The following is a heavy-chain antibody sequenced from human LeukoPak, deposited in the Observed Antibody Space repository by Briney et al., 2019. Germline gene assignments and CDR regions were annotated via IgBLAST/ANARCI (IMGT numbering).Heavy chain of an antibody. CDR1: GGSISSSSYF. V-gene: IGHV4-39*01. J-gene: IGHJ4*02. D-gene: IGHD6-13*01. Sequence: SETLSLTCTVSGGSISSSSYFWGWLRQPPGKGLEWVGWMAYSGSTYYNPSLKSPATISVDTSKNQYSLKLSSVTAADTAVYYCARRSSSQPPNYWGQGTLVTVSS. CDR3: ARRSSSQPPNY. CDR2: MAYSGST.